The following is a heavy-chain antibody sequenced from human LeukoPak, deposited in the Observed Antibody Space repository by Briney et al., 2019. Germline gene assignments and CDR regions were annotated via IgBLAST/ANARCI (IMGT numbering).Heavy chain of an antibody. V-gene: IGHV3-30-3*01. J-gene: IGHJ4*02. D-gene: IGHD3-10*01. CDR2: ISYDGSNK. CDR3: ARDPSLWFGELLYPPTGIDY. CDR1: RFTFSNYA. Sequence: GRSLRLSCAASRFTFSNYAMHWVRQAPGKGLEWVALISYDGSNKYYADSVKGLFTISRDNSKHTLYLQMNSLRTEDTAVYYCARDPSLWFGELLYPPTGIDYWGQGTLVTVSS.